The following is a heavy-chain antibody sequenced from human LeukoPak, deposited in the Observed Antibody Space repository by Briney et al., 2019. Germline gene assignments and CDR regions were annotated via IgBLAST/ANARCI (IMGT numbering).Heavy chain of an antibody. Sequence: GGSLRLSCAASGFTFSSYGMHWVRQAPGKGLEWVAVISYDGSNKYYADSVKGRFTISRDNSKNTLYLQMNSLRAEDTAVYYCAKVSSLISFWGQGTLVTVSS. J-gene: IGHJ4*02. CDR1: GFTFSSYG. V-gene: IGHV3-30*18. CDR2: ISYDGSNK. D-gene: IGHD2/OR15-2a*01. CDR3: AKVSSLISF.